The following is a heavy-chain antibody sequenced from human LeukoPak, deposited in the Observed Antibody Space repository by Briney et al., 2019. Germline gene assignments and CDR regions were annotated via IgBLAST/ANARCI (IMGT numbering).Heavy chain of an antibody. CDR3: AKDQKNYYDNTGLDY. Sequence: GGSLRLSCAASGFTFSSYAMSWVRQAPGKGLERVSAISGSGGSAGSTYYADSVKGRFTISRDNSKNTLYLQMNSLRAEDTAVYYCAKDQKNYYDNTGLDYWGQGTLVTVSS. D-gene: IGHD3-22*01. J-gene: IGHJ4*02. CDR2: ISGSGGSAGST. V-gene: IGHV3-23*01. CDR1: GFTFSSYA.